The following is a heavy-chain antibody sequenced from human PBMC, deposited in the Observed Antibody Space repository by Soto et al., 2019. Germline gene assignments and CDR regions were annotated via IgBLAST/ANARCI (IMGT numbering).Heavy chain of an antibody. D-gene: IGHD5-18*01. CDR2: IYYSGST. V-gene: IGHV4-59*08. Sequence: PSETLSLTCTVSGGSISSYYWSWIRQPPGKGLEWIGYIYYSGSTNYNPSLKSRVTISVDTSKNQFSLKLSSVTAADTAVYYCAKATATYRLYYYGMDVWGQGTTVTVSS. CDR3: AKATATYRLYYYGMDV. J-gene: IGHJ6*02. CDR1: GGSISSYY.